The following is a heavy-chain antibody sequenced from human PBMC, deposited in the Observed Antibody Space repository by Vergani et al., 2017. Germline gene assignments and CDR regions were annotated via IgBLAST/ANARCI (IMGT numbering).Heavy chain of an antibody. CDR1: GGSISSYY. V-gene: IGHV4-4*07. D-gene: IGHD2-8*01. J-gene: IGHJ4*02. CDR3: ARGDLGYCTNGVCYGVYYFDY. CDR2: IYTSGST. Sequence: QVQLQESGPGLVKPSETLSLTCTVSGGSISSYYWSWIRQPAGXGLEWIGRIYTSGSTNYNPSLKSRVTMSVDTSKNQFSLKLSSVTAADTAVYYCARGDLGYCTNGVCYGVYYFDYWGQGTLVTVSS.